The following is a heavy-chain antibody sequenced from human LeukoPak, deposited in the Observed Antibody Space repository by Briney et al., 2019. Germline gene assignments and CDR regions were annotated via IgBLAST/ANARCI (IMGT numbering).Heavy chain of an antibody. J-gene: IGHJ3*02. CDR3: AKGVRITMVRGAFDI. CDR2: ISWNSGSI. D-gene: IGHD3-10*01. CDR1: GFTFDDYA. Sequence: GGSLRLSCAASGFTFDDYAMHWVRQAPGKGLEWVSGISWNSGSIAYADSVKGRFTISRDNAKNSLYLQMNSLRAEDTALYYCAKGVRITMVRGAFDIWGQGTMVTVSS. V-gene: IGHV3-9*01.